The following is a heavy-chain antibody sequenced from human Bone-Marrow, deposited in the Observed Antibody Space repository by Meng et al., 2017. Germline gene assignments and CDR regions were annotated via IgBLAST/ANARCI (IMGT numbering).Heavy chain of an antibody. CDR1: GFSFRNYW. CDR2: INSDGSGT. D-gene: IGHD2-15*01. J-gene: IGHJ4*02. Sequence: GESLKISCAASGFSFRNYWMQWVRQAPGKGLVWVSRINSDGSGTSYADFVKGRFTISRDNAKNTLYLQMNSLRAEDTAVYYCARDLKPYCSGGSCYAGDYWGQGTLVTVSS. CDR3: ARDLKPYCSGGSCYAGDY. V-gene: IGHV3-74*01.